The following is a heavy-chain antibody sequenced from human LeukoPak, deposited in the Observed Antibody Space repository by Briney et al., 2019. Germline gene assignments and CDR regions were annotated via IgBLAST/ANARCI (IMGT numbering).Heavy chain of an antibody. J-gene: IGHJ1*01. CDR1: GFTFSTYW. Sequence: PGGSLRLSCAASGFTFSTYWMNGVRQARGKGLEGLANIKQDGTTEYYGDCVKGLFTIYRDNAKTSLSLQMNSLRAAVPAVYYCARGRAWLIPHSGQGTLVTVSS. V-gene: IGHV3-7*03. CDR2: IKQDGTTE. CDR3: ARGRAWLIPH. D-gene: IGHD3-9*01.